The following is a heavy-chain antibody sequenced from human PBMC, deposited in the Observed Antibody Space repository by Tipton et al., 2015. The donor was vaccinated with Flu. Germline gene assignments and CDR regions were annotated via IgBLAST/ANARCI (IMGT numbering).Heavy chain of an antibody. CDR1: GFTFSSYA. D-gene: IGHD3-16*01. J-gene: IGHJ4*02. CDR3: AKDITGGNSYDYFDY. Sequence: GSLRLSCAASGFTFSSYAMRWVRQAPGKGLEWVAFIRYDGSNKYYADSVKGRFTISRDNSKNTLYLQMNSLRAEDTAVYYCAKDITGGNSYDYFDYWGQGTLVTVSS. V-gene: IGHV3-30*02. CDR2: IRYDGSNK.